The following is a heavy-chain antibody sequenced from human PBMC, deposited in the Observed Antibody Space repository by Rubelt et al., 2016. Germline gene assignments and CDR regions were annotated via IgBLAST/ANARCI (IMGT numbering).Heavy chain of an antibody. Sequence: QVQLQQWGAGLLRSSETLSTVGRSVVITGVGSASPPGKGLEWIGSFYYGGSTSYNPSLQSRVTISGDTSKNQLSLKVTSVTAADTAVYFCARRTNYGENVGYLWGQGTLVTVSS. CDR3: ARRTNYGENVGYL. J-gene: IGHJ5*02. CDR1: VGRSVVIT. D-gene: IGHD4-17*01. V-gene: IGHV4-34*01. CDR2: FYYGGST.